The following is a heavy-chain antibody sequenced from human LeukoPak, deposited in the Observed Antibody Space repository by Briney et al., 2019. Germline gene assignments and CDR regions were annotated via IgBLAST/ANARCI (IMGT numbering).Heavy chain of an antibody. CDR1: G. D-gene: IGHD3-22*01. CDR3: TKINAYHYDSSGYYFDY. V-gene: IGHV3-23*01. J-gene: IGHJ4*02. CDR2: ISGSGGNT. Sequence: GGSLRLSCAASGWVRQAPGKGLEWVSGISGSGGNTYYADSVKGRFTISRDNSKSTLYLQMNSLRAEDTAVYYCTKINAYHYDSSGYYFDYWGQGTLVTVSS.